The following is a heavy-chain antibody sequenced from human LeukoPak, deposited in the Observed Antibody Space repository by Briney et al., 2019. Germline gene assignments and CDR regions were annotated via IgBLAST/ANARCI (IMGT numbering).Heavy chain of an antibody. V-gene: IGHV1-2*02. D-gene: IGHD1-26*01. Sequence: ASVRVSCKASGYAFSDYYMHWVRQAPGQGLKWMGWINPNSGGTNYAQKFQGRVTMTRDTSVSTAYMDLNRLSSDDMAVYYCARDRRGSSSWFDYWGQGTPVTVSS. CDR3: ARDRRGSSSWFDY. CDR2: INPNSGGT. J-gene: IGHJ5*01. CDR1: GYAFSDYY.